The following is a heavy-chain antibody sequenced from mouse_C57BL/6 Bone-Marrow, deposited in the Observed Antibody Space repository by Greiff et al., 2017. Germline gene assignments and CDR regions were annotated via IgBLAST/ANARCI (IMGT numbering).Heavy chain of an antibody. J-gene: IGHJ3*01. CDR1: GFSFNTYA. CDR2: IRSKSNNYAT. D-gene: IGHD2-3*01. CDR3: VRQDDGYFY. V-gene: IGHV10-1*01. Sequence: EVHLVESGGGLVQPKGSLKLSCAASGFSFNTYAMNWVRQAPGKGLEWVARIRSKSNNYATYYADSVKDRFTISRDDSESMLYLQMNNLKTEDTAMYYCVRQDDGYFYWGQGTLVTVSA.